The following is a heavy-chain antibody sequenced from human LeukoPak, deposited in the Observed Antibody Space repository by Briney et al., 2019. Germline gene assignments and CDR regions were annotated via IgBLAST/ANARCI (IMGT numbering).Heavy chain of an antibody. CDR2: IKQDGSEK. V-gene: IGHV3-7*03. Sequence: PGGSLRLSCAASGFTFSSYWMSWVRQAPGKGLEWVANIKQDGSEKYYVGSVKGRFTISRDNAKNSLYLQMNSLRAEDTAVYYCARESQNIVVVTATHYYFDYWGQGTLVTVSS. CDR1: GFTFSSYW. CDR3: ARESQNIVVVTATHYYFDY. D-gene: IGHD2-21*02. J-gene: IGHJ4*02.